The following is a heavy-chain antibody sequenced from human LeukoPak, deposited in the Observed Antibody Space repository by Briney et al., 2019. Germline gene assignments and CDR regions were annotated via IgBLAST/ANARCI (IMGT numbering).Heavy chain of an antibody. CDR2: INSDGSST. Sequence: GGSLRLSCAASGFAFSSYCMHWVRQAPGKGLVWVSRINSDGSSTNYADSVKGRFTISRDNAKNTLYLQMNGLRAEDTAVYYCARVIDSNSWYFDLWGRGTLVTVSS. V-gene: IGHV3-74*01. D-gene: IGHD6-13*01. CDR3: ARVIDSNSWYFDL. CDR1: GFAFSSYC. J-gene: IGHJ2*01.